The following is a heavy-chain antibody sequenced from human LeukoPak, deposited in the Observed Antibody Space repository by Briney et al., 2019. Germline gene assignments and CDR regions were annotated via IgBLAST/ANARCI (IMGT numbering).Heavy chain of an antibody. CDR2: ISSSGSTI. CDR1: GFTFSSYE. V-gene: IGHV3-48*03. D-gene: IGHD3-16*02. Sequence: GGSLRLSCAASGFTFSSYEMNWVRQAPGEGLEWVSYISSSGSTIYYADSVKGRFTISRDNAKNSLYLQMNSLRAEDTAVYYCARTSMITFGGVIVIPFDYWGQGTLVTVSS. J-gene: IGHJ4*02. CDR3: ARTSMITFGGVIVIPFDY.